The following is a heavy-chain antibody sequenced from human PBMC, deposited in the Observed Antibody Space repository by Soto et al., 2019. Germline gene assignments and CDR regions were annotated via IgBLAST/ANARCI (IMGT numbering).Heavy chain of an antibody. CDR2: MNPNSGNT. J-gene: IGHJ4*02. CDR1: GYTFTSYD. D-gene: IGHD2-2*02. Sequence: VSVKVSCKASGYTFTSYDINLVRQATGQGLEWMGWMNPNSGNTGYAQKFQGRVTMTRNTSISTAYMELSSLRSEDTAVYYCARGRGPAAAILALGYWGQGTLVTVSS. V-gene: IGHV1-8*01. CDR3: ARGRGPAAAILALGY.